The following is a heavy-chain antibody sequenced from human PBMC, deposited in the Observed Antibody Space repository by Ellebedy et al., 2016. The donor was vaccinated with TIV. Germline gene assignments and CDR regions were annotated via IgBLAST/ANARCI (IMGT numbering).Heavy chain of an antibody. CDR2: ITGSGIST. J-gene: IGHJ4*02. CDR1: GFTFSNYA. CDR3: AKGLNSYSNSFDY. D-gene: IGHD4-11*01. Sequence: GESLKISCTASGFTFSNYAMTWVRQAPGKGLEWVSLITGSGISTFYADSVKGRITVSRDNSKNTLYLQMNSLRAEDTAVYYCAKGLNSYSNSFDYWGQGTLVTVSS. V-gene: IGHV3-23*01.